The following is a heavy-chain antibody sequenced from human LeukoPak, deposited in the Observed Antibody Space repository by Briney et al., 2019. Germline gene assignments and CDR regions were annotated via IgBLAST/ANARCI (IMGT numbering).Heavy chain of an antibody. CDR1: GFTFSSYS. V-gene: IGHV3-21*01. CDR3: ARVPARIAAAVINWFDP. Sequence: PGGSLRLSCAASGFTFSSYSMNWVRQAPGKGLEWVSSISSSSSYIYYADSVKGRSTISRDNAKNSLYLQMNSLRAEDTAVYYCARVPARIAAAVINWFDPWGQGTLVTVSS. CDR2: ISSSSSYI. J-gene: IGHJ5*02. D-gene: IGHD6-13*01.